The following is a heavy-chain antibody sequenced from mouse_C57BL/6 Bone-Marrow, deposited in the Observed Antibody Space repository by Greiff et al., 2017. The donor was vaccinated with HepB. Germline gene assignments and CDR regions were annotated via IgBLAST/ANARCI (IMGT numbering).Heavy chain of an antibody. CDR3: ARSDWRITTVY. Sequence: VQLQQPGAELVKPGASVKLSCKASGYTFTSYWMHWVKQRPGQGLEWIGMIHPNSGSTNYNEKFKSKATLTVDKSSSTAYMQLSSLTSEDSAVYYCARSDWRITTVYWGQGTTLTVSS. CDR2: IHPNSGST. D-gene: IGHD1-1*01. CDR1: GYTFTSYW. J-gene: IGHJ2*01. V-gene: IGHV1-64*01.